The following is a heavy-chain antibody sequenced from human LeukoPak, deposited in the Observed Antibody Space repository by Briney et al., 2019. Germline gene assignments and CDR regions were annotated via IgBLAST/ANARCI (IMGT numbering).Heavy chain of an antibody. CDR1: GGSISSGDYY. CDR3: ARDSHRQDSSGYYWFDY. Sequence: SETLSLTCTVSGGSISSGDYYWSWIRQPPGKGLEWIGYIYYSGSTYYNPSLKSRVTISVDTSKNQFSLKLSSVTAADTAVYYYARDSHRQDSSGYYWFDYWGQGTLVTVSS. V-gene: IGHV4-30-4*08. CDR2: IYYSGST. D-gene: IGHD3-22*01. J-gene: IGHJ4*02.